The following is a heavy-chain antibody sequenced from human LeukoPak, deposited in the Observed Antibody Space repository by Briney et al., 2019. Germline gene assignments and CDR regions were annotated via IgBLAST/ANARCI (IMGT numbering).Heavy chain of an antibody. CDR2: INHSGST. CDR1: GGSFSGYY. D-gene: IGHD6-13*01. V-gene: IGHV4-34*01. Sequence: PSETLSLTCAVYGGSFSGYYWSWIRQPPGKGLEWIGEINHSGSTNYNPSLKSRVAISVDTSKNQFSLKLSSVTAADTAVYYCARDSTATHDYWGQGTLVTVSS. J-gene: IGHJ4*02. CDR3: ARDSTATHDY.